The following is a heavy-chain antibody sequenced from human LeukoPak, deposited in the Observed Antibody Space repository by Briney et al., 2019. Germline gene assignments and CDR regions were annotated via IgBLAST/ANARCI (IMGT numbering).Heavy chain of an antibody. Sequence: ASVKVSCKASGYTFTGYYMHWVRQAPGQGLEWMGWINPNSGGTKYEEKFQGRVTMTRDTSIGTAYMELSRLRSDDTAVYYCARVYDSSGYYEPSFDYWGQGSLVTVSS. CDR2: INPNSGGT. CDR3: ARVYDSSGYYEPSFDY. V-gene: IGHV1-2*02. CDR1: GYTFTGYY. J-gene: IGHJ4*02. D-gene: IGHD3-22*01.